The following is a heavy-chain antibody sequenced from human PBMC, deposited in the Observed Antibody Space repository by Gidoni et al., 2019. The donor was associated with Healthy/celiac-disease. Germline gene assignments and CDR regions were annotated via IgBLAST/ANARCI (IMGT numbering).Heavy chain of an antibody. CDR3: ARDKTASWFGELLRFDP. D-gene: IGHD3-10*01. Sequence: QVQLVESGGGLVKPGGSLRLSCAPSGFTFSDFYMSWIRQAPGKGLAWVSYISSSGSTIYYADSVKGRFTISRDNAKNSLYLQMNSLRAEDTAVYYCARDKTASWFGELLRFDPWGQGTLVTVSS. CDR2: ISSSGSTI. CDR1: GFTFSDFY. V-gene: IGHV3-11*01. J-gene: IGHJ5*02.